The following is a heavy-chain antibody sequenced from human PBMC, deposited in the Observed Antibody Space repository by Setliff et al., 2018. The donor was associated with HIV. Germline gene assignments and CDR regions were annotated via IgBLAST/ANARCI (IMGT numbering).Heavy chain of an antibody. CDR3: ARKGWNAYEAFDY. V-gene: IGHV4-39*07. CDR2: ICGTWKT. Sequence: PSETLSLTCTVSGDSISSSTYCWGWIRLPPGKGLEWIGSICGTWKTYYNPSLKSRVTISGDTSKNQFSLKLTSVTAADTAVYYCARKGWNAYEAFDYWGQGALVTVS. CDR1: GDSISSSTYC. D-gene: IGHD5-12*01. J-gene: IGHJ4*02.